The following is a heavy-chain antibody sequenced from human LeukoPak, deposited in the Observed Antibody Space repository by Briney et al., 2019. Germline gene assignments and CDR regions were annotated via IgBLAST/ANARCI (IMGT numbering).Heavy chain of an antibody. CDR2: ISYSGST. Sequence: TSETLSLTCTVSGGSTSSYYWTWIRQPPGKGLEWIGYISYSGSTDYNPSLKSRVTISVDTSRNQFSLSLSSVTAADTAVYYCARGYDWFDYWGQGTLVTVSS. V-gene: IGHV4-59*12. CDR3: ARGYDWFDY. J-gene: IGHJ4*02. CDR1: GGSTSSYY. D-gene: IGHD3-3*01.